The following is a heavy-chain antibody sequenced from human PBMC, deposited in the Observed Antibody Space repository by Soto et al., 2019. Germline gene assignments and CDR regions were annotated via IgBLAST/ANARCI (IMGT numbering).Heavy chain of an antibody. J-gene: IGHJ5*02. CDR3: ARHRYGGYGRYIEH. Sequence: QAQLQESAPGLVKPSETLSLTCTVSGDAISTNYWTWIRQPPGQGLEWIGYIYYTGSTNYNPSLKSRVTISVDTTKNPSPLELSAVTAADTAMYYGARHRYGGYGRYIEHWGQGTLLIVSS. D-gene: IGHD5-12*01. CDR2: IYYTGST. CDR1: GDAISTNY. V-gene: IGHV4-59*08.